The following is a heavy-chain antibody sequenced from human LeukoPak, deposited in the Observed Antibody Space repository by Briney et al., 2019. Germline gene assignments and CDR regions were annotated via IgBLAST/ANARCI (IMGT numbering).Heavy chain of an antibody. Sequence: PGGSLRLSCAASGFTFSTYWMSWVRQAPGKGLEWVANIKQDGSEKSYVDSVKGRFTISRDNAKNSLYLQMNSLRAEDTALYYCARGILDCSTNNCYTKYDSFDIWGQGTLVTVSS. CDR2: IKQDGSEK. CDR1: GFTFSTYW. D-gene: IGHD2-2*01. CDR3: ARGILDCSTNNCYTKYDSFDI. V-gene: IGHV3-7*05. J-gene: IGHJ3*02.